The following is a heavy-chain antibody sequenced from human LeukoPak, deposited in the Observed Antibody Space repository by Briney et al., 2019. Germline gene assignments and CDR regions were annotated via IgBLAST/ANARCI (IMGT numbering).Heavy chain of an antibody. CDR2: INPSGGNT. D-gene: IGHD3-16*01. CDR1: GYTFTTYY. CDR3: ARGLGNNWFDP. J-gene: IGHJ5*02. V-gene: IGHV1-46*01. Sequence: ASVKVSCKASGYTFTTYYIHWVRQAPGQGLEWMGLINPSGGNTRYAQKFQGRVTMTRDTSTSTVYVDLSSLRSEDTAVYYCARGLGNNWFDPWGQGTLVTVSS.